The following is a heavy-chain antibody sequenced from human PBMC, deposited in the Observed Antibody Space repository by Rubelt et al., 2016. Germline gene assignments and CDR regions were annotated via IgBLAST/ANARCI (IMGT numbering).Heavy chain of an antibody. CDR3: ARSPRYDFEDNWFDP. CDR2: INPSGGST. Sequence: QVQLVQSGAEVKKPGATVKVSCKASGYTFTSYYMHWVRQAPGQGLEWMGIINPSGGSTSYAQKFQSRVTMTRDTSTSTVYMELGSLRSEDTAVYYCARSPRYDFEDNWFDPWGQGTLVTVSS. V-gene: IGHV1-46*01. D-gene: IGHD3-3*01. J-gene: IGHJ5*02. CDR1: GYTFTSYY.